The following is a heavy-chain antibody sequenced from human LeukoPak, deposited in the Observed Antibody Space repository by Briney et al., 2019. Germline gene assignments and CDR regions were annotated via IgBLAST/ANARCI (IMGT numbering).Heavy chain of an antibody. J-gene: IGHJ6*02. CDR1: GGSINSYY. Sequence: PSETLSLTCTVSGGSINSYYWSWIRQPPGKGLEWIGYIYYSGNTKYNPSLKSRVIISVDTSKNQFSLKLSSVTAADTAVYYCARDSGSYYEQNYYYYGMDVWGQGTTVTVSS. D-gene: IGHD1-26*01. CDR2: IYYSGNT. CDR3: ARDSGSYYEQNYYYYGMDV. V-gene: IGHV4-59*01.